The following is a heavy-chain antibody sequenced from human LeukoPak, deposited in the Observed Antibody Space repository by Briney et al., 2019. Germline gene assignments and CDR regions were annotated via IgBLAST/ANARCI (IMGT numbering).Heavy chain of an antibody. V-gene: IGHV3-23*01. D-gene: IGHD3-22*01. Sequence: GGSLRLSCAASGFTFSSYAMSWVRQAPGQGLEWVSAISGSGSRTYYADSVKGRFTITRDNSKNTLYVQMNSLRAEDTAVYYCAKGGSGRITMIVVVINYFDYWGQGTLVTVSS. CDR1: GFTFSSYA. CDR3: AKGGSGRITMIVVVINYFDY. CDR2: ISGSGSRT. J-gene: IGHJ4*02.